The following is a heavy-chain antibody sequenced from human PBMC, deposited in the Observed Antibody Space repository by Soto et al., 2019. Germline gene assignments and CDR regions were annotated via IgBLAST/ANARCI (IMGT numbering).Heavy chain of an antibody. J-gene: IGHJ6*02. CDR3: ARGGYCSGGSCQPETYYYYGMDV. CDR2: INAGNVNT. D-gene: IGHD2-15*01. Sequence: QVQLVQSGAEVKKPGASVKVSCKASGYTFTSYAMHWVRQAPGQRLEWMGWINAGNVNTKYSQKFQGRVTITRDTSASTAYMELSSLRSEETAVYYCARGGYCSGGSCQPETYYYYGMDVWGQGTTVTVSS. CDR1: GYTFTSYA. V-gene: IGHV1-3*01.